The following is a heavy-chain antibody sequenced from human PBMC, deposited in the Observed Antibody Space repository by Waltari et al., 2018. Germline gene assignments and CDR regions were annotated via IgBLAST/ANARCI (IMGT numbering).Heavy chain of an antibody. CDR2: IDPSDSYT. Sequence: VQLVQSGAEVKKPWESLRISCEGSGYDFSTSWITWVRHMPGKGLEWMGRIDPSDSYTNYSPSFRGHVTISVDRSISTAYIQWSGLRASDTAIYYCARTSTRDFYYMDVWGKGTTVTVSS. CDR3: ARTSTRDFYYMDV. J-gene: IGHJ6*03. CDR1: GYDFSTSW. V-gene: IGHV5-10-1*01. D-gene: IGHD1-1*01.